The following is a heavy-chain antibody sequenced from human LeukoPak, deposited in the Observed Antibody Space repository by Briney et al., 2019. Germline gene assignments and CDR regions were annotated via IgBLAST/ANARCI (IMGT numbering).Heavy chain of an antibody. V-gene: IGHV1-18*01. CDR3: ARDLQFRDPNYDSSGFFDY. J-gene: IGHJ4*02. D-gene: IGHD3-22*01. CDR1: GYTFTMNG. Sequence: ASVKVSCKASGYTFTMNGISWVRQAPGQGLEWMGWTSTYNDKTNYAQRLQGRVTMTTDTSTSTAYMELRSLRSDDTAVYYCARDLQFRDPNYDSSGFFDYWGQGTLVTVSS. CDR2: TSTYNDKT.